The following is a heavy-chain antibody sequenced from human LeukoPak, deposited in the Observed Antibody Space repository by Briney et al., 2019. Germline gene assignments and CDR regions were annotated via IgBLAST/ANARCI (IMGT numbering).Heavy chain of an antibody. CDR1: GGSVSSGSYY. D-gene: IGHD2-21*02. J-gene: IGHJ3*02. V-gene: IGHV4-61*01. CDR2: IYYSGST. Sequence: SETLSLTCTVSGGSVSSGSYYWSWIRQPPGKGLEWIGYIYYSGSTNYNPSLKSRVTISVDTSKNQFSLKLSSVTAADTAVYYCARQVTAVDALDIWGQGTMVTVSS. CDR3: ARQVTAVDALDI.